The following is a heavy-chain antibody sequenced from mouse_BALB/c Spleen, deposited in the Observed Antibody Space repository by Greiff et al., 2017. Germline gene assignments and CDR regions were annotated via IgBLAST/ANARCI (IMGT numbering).Heavy chain of an antibody. CDR2: INPSTGYT. J-gene: IGHJ4*01. CDR3: ARSGEDYAMDY. D-gene: IGHD3-1*01. V-gene: IGHV1-7*01. Sequence: QVQLKESGAELAKPGASVKMSCKASGYTFTSYWMHWVKQRPGQGLEWIGYINPSTGYTEYNQKFKDKATLTADKSSSTAYMQLSSLTSEDSAVYFCARSGEDYAMDYWGQGTSVTVSS. CDR1: GYTFTSYW.